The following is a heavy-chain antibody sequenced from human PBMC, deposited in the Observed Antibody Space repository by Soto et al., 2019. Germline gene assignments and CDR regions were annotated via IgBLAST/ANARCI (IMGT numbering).Heavy chain of an antibody. CDR3: ARDYYDSSGYYGGDY. CDR1: GFSLSTSGMC. D-gene: IGHD3-22*01. V-gene: IGHV2-70*01. CDR2: IDWDDGK. Sequence: GSGPTLVNPTQTLTLTCTFSGFSLSTSGMCVSWIRQPPGKALEWLALIDWDDGKYYNTSLKTRLTISKDTSKNQVVLTMTNMDPVDTATYYCARDYYDSSGYYGGDYWGQGILVTVSS. J-gene: IGHJ4*02.